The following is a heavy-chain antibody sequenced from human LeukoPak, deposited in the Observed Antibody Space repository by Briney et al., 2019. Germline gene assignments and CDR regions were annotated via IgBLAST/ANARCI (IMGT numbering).Heavy chain of an antibody. CDR1: GGSISSSY. CDR3: ARRSRYCSSTSCYTNVGVGWFDP. Sequence: PSETLSLTCTVSGGSISSSYWSWIRQPPGKGLEWIGEINHSGSTNYNPSLKSRVTISVDTSKNQFSLKLSSVTAADTAVYYCARRSRYCSSTSCYTNVGVGWFDPWGQGTLVTVSS. V-gene: IGHV4-34*01. D-gene: IGHD2-2*02. J-gene: IGHJ5*02. CDR2: INHSGST.